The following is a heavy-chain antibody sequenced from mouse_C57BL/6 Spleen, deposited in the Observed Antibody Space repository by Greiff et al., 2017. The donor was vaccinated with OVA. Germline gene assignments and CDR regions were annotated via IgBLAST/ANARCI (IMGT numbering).Heavy chain of an antibody. D-gene: IGHD4-1*01. CDR2: ISSGSSTI. CDR3: ARGLGR. CDR1: GFSFSDCG. J-gene: IGHJ3*01. V-gene: IGHV5-17*01. Sequence: EVQLVESGGGLVKPGGSLSLTCAVSGFSFSDCGMHWGRQALEKGLEWVAYISSGSSTIYYAETVKGRFTISRDNAKNTLFLQMTSLRSEDTAMYYCARGLGRWGQGTLVTVSA.